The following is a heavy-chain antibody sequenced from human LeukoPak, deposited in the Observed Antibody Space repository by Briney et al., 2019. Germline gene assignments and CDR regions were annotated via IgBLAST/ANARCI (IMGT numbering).Heavy chain of an antibody. V-gene: IGHV3-33*01. CDR2: IWYDGSKK. Sequence: PGGSLRLSCAASGFTFSSYGMHWVRQAPGKGLEWVAVIWYDGSKKYYADSVKGRFTISRDNSKNTLYLQMNSLRAEDTAVYYCVSQTAGYYYGMDVWGQGTTVSVSS. J-gene: IGHJ6*02. CDR1: GFTFSSYG. CDR3: VSQTAGYYYGMDV.